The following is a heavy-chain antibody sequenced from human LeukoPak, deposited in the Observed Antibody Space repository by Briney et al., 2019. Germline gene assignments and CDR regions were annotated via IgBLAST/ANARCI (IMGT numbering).Heavy chain of an antibody. V-gene: IGHV3-23*01. D-gene: IGHD6-19*01. CDR1: GFTFSSYA. J-gene: IGHJ5*02. CDR2: ISGRGGST. CDR3: AKEIAVAGRDWFDP. Sequence: GGSLRLSCAASGFTFSSYAMGWGRQAPGKGVGWVSAISGRGGSTYYADSVRGRFTISRDNSKNTLYLQMKSLRAEDTAVYYCAKEIAVAGRDWFDPWGQGTLVTVSS.